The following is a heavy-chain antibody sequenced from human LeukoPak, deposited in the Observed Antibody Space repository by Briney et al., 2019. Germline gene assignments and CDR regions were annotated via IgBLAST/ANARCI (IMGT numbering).Heavy chain of an antibody. D-gene: IGHD2-2*02. Sequence: GASVKVSCKASGYTFTGYYMHWVRQAPGQGLEWMGWINPNSGGTNYAQKLQGRVTMTRDTSISTAYMELSRLRSDDTAVYYCARDHYCSSTSCYNIDPWGQGTLVTVSS. V-gene: IGHV1-2*02. J-gene: IGHJ5*02. CDR3: ARDHYCSSTSCYNIDP. CDR1: GYTFTGYY. CDR2: INPNSGGT.